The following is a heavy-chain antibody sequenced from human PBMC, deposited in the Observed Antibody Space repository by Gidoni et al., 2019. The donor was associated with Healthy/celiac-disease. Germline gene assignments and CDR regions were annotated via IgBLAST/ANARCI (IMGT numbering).Heavy chain of an antibody. J-gene: IGHJ4*02. CDR1: VFTFSSYA. CDR2: ISGSGGST. Sequence: EVQLLESGGGLVQPGGSLRLSCAASVFTFSSYAMCWVRQAPGKGLEGVSAISGSGGSTYYADSVKGRFTISRDNSKNTLYLQMNSLRAEDTAVYYCAKVSGYDYGTLDYWGQGTLVTVSS. D-gene: IGHD5-12*01. V-gene: IGHV3-23*01. CDR3: AKVSGYDYGTLDY.